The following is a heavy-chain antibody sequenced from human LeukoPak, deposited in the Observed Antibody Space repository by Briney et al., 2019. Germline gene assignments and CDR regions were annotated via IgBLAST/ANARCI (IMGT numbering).Heavy chain of an antibody. D-gene: IGHD1-7*01. V-gene: IGHV3-11*04. CDR1: GFTFSDYY. CDR2: ISSSGSTI. Sequence: GGSLRLSCAASGFTFSDYYMSWIRQAPGKGLEGVSYISSSGSTIYYADSVKGRFTISRDNAKNSLYLQMNSLRAEDTAVYYCARAPSATGTTPDAFDIWGQGTMVTVSS. CDR3: ARAPSATGTTPDAFDI. J-gene: IGHJ3*02.